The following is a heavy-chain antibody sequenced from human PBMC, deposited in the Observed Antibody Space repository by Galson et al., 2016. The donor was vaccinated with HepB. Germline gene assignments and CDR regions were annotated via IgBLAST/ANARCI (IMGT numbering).Heavy chain of an antibody. CDR3: AKAADYYDSSGYYYLNWFDP. CDR2: ISTSSSPI. V-gene: IGHV3-21*01. Sequence: SLRLSCAASGITFNTYNMVWVRQAPGKGLEWVSYISTSSSPISYRDSVKGRFTISRDNTKNSLYLQLNSLRAEDTAVYYCAKAADYYDSSGYYYLNWFDPWGQGTLVTVSS. CDR1: GITFNTYN. J-gene: IGHJ5*02. D-gene: IGHD3-22*01.